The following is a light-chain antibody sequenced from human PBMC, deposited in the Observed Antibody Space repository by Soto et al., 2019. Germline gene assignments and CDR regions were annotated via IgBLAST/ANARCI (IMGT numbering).Light chain of an antibody. J-gene: IGKJ1*01. Sequence: EIVLTHSPGTPSLSPGERATLSCRASQSVSSSYLAWYQQKPGQAPRPLIYGASSRAIGIPDRFSGSGSGTDFTLTISRLEPEDFAVYYCQQYGSSPWTFGQGTKVDIK. CDR3: QQYGSSPWT. V-gene: IGKV3-20*01. CDR1: QSVSSSY. CDR2: GAS.